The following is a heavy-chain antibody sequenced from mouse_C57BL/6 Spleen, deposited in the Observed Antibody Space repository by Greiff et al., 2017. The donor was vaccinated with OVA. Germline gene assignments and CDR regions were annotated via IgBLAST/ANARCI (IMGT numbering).Heavy chain of an antibody. Sequence: VQLQQSGPELVKPGASVKISCKASGYSFTGYYMNWVKQSPEKSLEWIGEINPSTGGTTYNQKFKAKATLTVDKSSSTAYMQLKSLTPEDSAVYYCARDYRITTVVDAMDYWGQGTSVTVSS. V-gene: IGHV1-42*01. J-gene: IGHJ4*01. CDR1: GYSFTGYY. CDR3: ARDYRITTVVDAMDY. CDR2: INPSTGGT. D-gene: IGHD1-1*01.